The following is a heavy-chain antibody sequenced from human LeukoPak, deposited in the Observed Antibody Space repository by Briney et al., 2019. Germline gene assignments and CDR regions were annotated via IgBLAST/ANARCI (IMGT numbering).Heavy chain of an antibody. CDR2: MNPNSGNT. J-gene: IGHJ4*02. CDR3: ARRRTYDFWSGYYRVFDY. CDR1: GYTFTSYD. Sequence: GASVNVSCKASGYTFTSYDINWVRQATGQGLEWMGWMNPNSGNTGYAQKFQGRVTMTRNTSISTAYMELSSLRSEDTAVYYCARRRTYDFWSGYYRVFDYWGQGTLVTVSS. V-gene: IGHV1-8*01. D-gene: IGHD3-3*01.